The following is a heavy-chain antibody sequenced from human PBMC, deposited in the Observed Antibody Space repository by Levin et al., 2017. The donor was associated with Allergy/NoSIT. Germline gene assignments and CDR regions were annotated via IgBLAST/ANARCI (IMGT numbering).Heavy chain of an antibody. CDR2: IYDSGST. CDR1: GGSIRSSTYS. J-gene: IGHJ4*02. CDR3: ARALYYDILSGYEGGFYFDY. Sequence: SQTLSLTCAVSGGSIRSSTYSWTWIRQSPGKGLEWIGYIYDSGSTYYNPSLKSRVDISADKSKNQISLKLTSVTAADTAVYYCARALYYDILSGYEGGFYFDYWGQGTQVTVSS. V-gene: IGHV4-30-2*06. D-gene: IGHD3-9*01.